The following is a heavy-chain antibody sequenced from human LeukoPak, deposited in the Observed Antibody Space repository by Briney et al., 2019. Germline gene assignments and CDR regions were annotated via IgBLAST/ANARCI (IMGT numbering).Heavy chain of an antibody. CDR3: ARRDDIVVVPAAKGVDY. D-gene: IGHD2-2*01. V-gene: IGHV3-7*03. J-gene: IGHJ4*02. Sequence: PGGSLRLSCAASGFPFNKDWMTWVRQAPGKGLEWVANIKQDGSEKYYVDSVKGRFTISRDNAKNSLYLQMNSLRAEDTAVYYCARRDDIVVVPAAKGVDYWGQGTLVTVSS. CDR1: GFPFNKDW. CDR2: IKQDGSEK.